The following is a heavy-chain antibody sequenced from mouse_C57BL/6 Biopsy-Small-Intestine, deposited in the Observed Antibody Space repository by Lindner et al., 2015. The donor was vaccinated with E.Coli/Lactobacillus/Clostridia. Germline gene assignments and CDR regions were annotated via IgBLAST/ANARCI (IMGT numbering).Heavy chain of an antibody. CDR1: GYVFTNYL. J-gene: IGHJ2*01. D-gene: IGHD4-1*01. CDR3: ARNRNWLFDY. V-gene: IGHV1-54*01. Sequence: VQLQESGAELVRPGTSVKVFCKASGYVFTNYLIEWVKQRPGQGLEWIGVINPGSGGTNYNEKFKGKATLTADKSSSTVYMQLSSLTSEDSAVYFCARNRNWLFDYWGQGTTLTVSS. CDR2: INPGSGGT.